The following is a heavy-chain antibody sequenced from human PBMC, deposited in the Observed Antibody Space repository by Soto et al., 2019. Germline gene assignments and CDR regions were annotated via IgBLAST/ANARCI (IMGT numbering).Heavy chain of an antibody. D-gene: IGHD1-26*01. CDR2: ISSTSFYI. J-gene: IGHJ4*02. Sequence: SGFSFSRYTVSWLRQAPGKGLEWISSISSTSFYIYYSDSVKGRFTVSRDNSKNLLFLQMVSLRAEDTAVYFCARGSGSQHTIFDWWGQGSQVTVSS. CDR1: GFSFSRYT. V-gene: IGHV3-21*06. CDR3: ARGSGSQHTIFDW.